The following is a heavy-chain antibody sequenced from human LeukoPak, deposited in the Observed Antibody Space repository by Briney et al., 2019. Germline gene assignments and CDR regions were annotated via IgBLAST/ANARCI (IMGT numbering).Heavy chain of an antibody. CDR3: ARQLYGFDY. J-gene: IGHJ4*02. D-gene: IGHD4-17*01. CDR1: GVSFITYY. Sequence: SETLSLTCDVSGVSFITYYWSWIRQSPEKGLEWIGEVNHSGYTNYNPSLKGRVTISVDTSKNQFSLKLSSVTAADTAVYYCARQLYGFDYWGQGTLATVSS. CDR2: VNHSGYT. V-gene: IGHV4-34*01.